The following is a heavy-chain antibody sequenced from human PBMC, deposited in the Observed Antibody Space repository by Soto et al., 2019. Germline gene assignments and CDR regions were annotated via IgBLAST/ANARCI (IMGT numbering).Heavy chain of an antibody. D-gene: IGHD5-18*01. Sequence: GRSLRLSCAASGFTFSGSAMHWVRQASGKGLGWVGRIRSKANSYATAYAASVKGRFTISRDDSKNTAYLQMNSLKTDDTAVYYCTRRVGYGYSTFDIWGQGTMVTVSS. V-gene: IGHV3-73*01. J-gene: IGHJ3*02. CDR3: TRRVGYGYSTFDI. CDR1: GFTFSGSA. CDR2: IRSKANSYAT.